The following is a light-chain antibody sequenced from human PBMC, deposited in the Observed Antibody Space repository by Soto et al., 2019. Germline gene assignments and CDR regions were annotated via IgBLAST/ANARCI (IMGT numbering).Light chain of an antibody. J-gene: IGLJ2*01. CDR1: SSDVGDSKY. Sequence: QSVLTQPASVSGSPGQSITISCTDTSSDVGDSKYVSWYQQHPGKAPKLIIYEVTNRPSGVSTRFSGSKSGNTASLTISGRQAEDEADYYCSSFTSSNTLEVFGGGTKLTVL. CDR2: EVT. CDR3: SSFTSSNTLEV. V-gene: IGLV2-14*01.